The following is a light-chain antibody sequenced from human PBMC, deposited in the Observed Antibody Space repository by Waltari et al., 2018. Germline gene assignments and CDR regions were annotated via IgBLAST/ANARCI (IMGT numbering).Light chain of an antibody. Sequence: QSALTQPASVSGSPGQSITFSCTGTSSDLGTYDYVSWYQQHPGKAPKLMIYDVTKRPSGVSSRFSGSKSGNTASLTISGLQADDEADYYCSSYTTSSTVVFGGGTKVTVL. CDR3: SSYTTSSTVV. J-gene: IGLJ2*01. V-gene: IGLV2-14*03. CDR2: DVT. CDR1: SSDLGTYDY.